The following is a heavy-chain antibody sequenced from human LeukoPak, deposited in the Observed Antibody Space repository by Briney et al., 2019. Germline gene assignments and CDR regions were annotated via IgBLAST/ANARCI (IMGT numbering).Heavy chain of an antibody. D-gene: IGHD2-2*01. CDR1: GGTFSSYA. J-gene: IGHJ4*02. V-gene: IGHV1-2*02. CDR2: INPNSGGT. Sequence: ASVKVSCKASGGTFSSYAISWVRQAPGQGLEWMGWINPNSGGTNYAQKFQGRVTMTRDTSISTAYMELSRLRSEDTAVYYCAREGPACSSTSCPFDYWGQGTLVTVSS. CDR3: AREGPACSSTSCPFDY.